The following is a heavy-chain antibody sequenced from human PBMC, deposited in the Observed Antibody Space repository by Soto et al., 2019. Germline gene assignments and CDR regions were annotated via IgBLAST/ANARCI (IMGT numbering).Heavy chain of an antibody. CDR2: IYYSGST. Sequence: SETLSLTCTVSGGSISSGDYYWSWIRQPPGKGLEWIGYIYYSGSTYYNPSLKSRVTISVDTSKNQFSLKLSSVTAADTAVYYCARETHPDVLLWFGELSRAFDIWGQGTMVTVS. CDR3: ARETHPDVLLWFGELSRAFDI. J-gene: IGHJ3*02. D-gene: IGHD3-10*01. CDR1: GGSISSGDYY. V-gene: IGHV4-30-4*01.